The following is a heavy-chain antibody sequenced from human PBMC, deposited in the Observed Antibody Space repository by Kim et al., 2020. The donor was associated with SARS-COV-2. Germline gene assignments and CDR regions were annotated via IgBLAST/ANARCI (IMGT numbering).Heavy chain of an antibody. CDR2: ISRSGDVT. CDR1: GFTFNSYA. Sequence: GGSLRLSCAASGFTFNSYAMNWVRQAPGKGLEWVSGISRSGDVTYYADSVKGRLTLSRDNSKSTLYLQMNSLRAEDTAVYYCAKDVVWFGELSYMGTGMDVWGQGTTVTVSS. D-gene: IGHD3-10*01. CDR3: AKDVVWFGELSYMGTGMDV. V-gene: IGHV3-23*01. J-gene: IGHJ6*02.